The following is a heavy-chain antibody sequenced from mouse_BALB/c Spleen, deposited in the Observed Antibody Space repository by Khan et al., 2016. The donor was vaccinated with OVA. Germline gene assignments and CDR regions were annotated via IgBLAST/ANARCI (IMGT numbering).Heavy chain of an antibody. CDR2: ISYDGSN. CDR3: ARGGVVVPYWYFDV. CDR1: GYSITSAYC. D-gene: IGHD1-1*01. Sequence: EVQLLESGPGLVKPSQSLSLTFSVTGYSITSAYCWNWIRQFPGNKLEWMGYISYDGSNNYNPSLKNRISIPRDPSKNQFFLKLNSVTTEDTATYYCARGGVVVPYWYFDVWGAGTTVTVSS. J-gene: IGHJ1*01. V-gene: IGHV3-6*02.